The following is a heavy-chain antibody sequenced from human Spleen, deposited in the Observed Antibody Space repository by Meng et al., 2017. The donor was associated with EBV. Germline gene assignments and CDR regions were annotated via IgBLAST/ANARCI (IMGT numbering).Heavy chain of an antibody. CDR2: IYWDDDK. V-gene: IGHV2-5*02. J-gene: IGHJ4*02. D-gene: IGHD6-13*01. Sequence: QITLKESGPTLVKPTQTFTLTCTFSGFSLSSYGVGVAWIRQPPGKALEWLALIYWDDDKRYSPSLRSRLTITKDTSENQVVLTMTNLDPVDTGTYYCTHAGVAAGGTRYFDYWGQGTLVTVSS. CDR3: THAGVAAGGTRYFDY. CDR1: GFSLSSYGVG.